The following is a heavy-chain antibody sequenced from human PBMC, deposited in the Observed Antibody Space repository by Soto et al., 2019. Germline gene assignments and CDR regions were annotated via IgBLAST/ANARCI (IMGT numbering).Heavy chain of an antibody. D-gene: IGHD1-1*01. CDR2: ISYDGTEK. V-gene: IGHV3-30*03. Sequence: GGFLRLSCAASGFTFSSYGMHWVRQAPGKGLEWVAVISYDGTEKYHADSVKGRFTISRDNSKNTLYLQVNSLRAEDTAVYYCARKPETGTTVPFDYWGQGTLVTVSS. CDR3: ARKPETGTTVPFDY. CDR1: GFTFSSYG. J-gene: IGHJ4*02.